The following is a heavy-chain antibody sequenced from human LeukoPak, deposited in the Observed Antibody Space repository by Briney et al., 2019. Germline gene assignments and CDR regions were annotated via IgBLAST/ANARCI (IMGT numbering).Heavy chain of an antibody. CDR2: IYTSGST. D-gene: IGHD5-24*01. V-gene: IGHV4-61*02. J-gene: IGHJ4*02. Sequence: SETLSLTCTVSGGSVSRGSYFWSWIRQPAGKGLEWIGRIYTSGSTSYNPSLKSRVTISLDTSKNQFSLKVSSVTAADTAVYYCARATWPLTAVFDYWGQGILVTVSS. CDR1: GGSVSRGSYF. CDR3: ARATWPLTAVFDY.